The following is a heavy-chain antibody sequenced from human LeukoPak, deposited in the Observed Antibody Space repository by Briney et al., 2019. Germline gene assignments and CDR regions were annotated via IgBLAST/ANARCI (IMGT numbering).Heavy chain of an antibody. D-gene: IGHD5-18*01. J-gene: IGHJ5*02. CDR2: IYHRGTI. Sequence: PSETLSLTCAVSGDSISSSNWWTWVRQPPGKGLEWIGEIYHRGTINYKPSLKSRVTISVDTSKNQFSLKLRSVTAADTAVYYCAREQIQLWTSTGWFDPWGQGTLVTVSS. V-gene: IGHV4-4*02. CDR1: GDSISSSNW. CDR3: AREQIQLWTSTGWFDP.